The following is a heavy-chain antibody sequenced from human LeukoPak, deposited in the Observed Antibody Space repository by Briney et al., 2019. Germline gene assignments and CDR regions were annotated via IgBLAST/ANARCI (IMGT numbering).Heavy chain of an antibody. Sequence: SETLSLTCAVYGGSFSGYYWSWIRQPPGKGLEWIGEINHSGSTNYNPSLKSRVTISVDTSKNQFSLKLSSVTAADTAVYYCARADYYDSSGFHLDYWGQGTLVTVSS. V-gene: IGHV4-34*01. J-gene: IGHJ4*02. CDR2: INHSGST. CDR1: GGSFSGYY. D-gene: IGHD3-22*01. CDR3: ARADYYDSSGFHLDY.